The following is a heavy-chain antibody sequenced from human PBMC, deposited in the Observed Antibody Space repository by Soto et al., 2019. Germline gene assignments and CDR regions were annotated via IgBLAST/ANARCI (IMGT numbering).Heavy chain of an antibody. CDR1: GFTFSSYS. J-gene: IGHJ5*02. CDR3: ARDYSSSSGWFDP. V-gene: IGHV3-21*01. Sequence: PGGSLRLSCAASGFTFSSYSMYWVRQAPGKGLEWVSSISSSSSYIYYADSVKGRFTISRDNAKNSLYLQMNSLRAEDTAVYYCARDYSSSSGWFDPWGQGTLVTVSS. CDR2: ISSSSSYI. D-gene: IGHD6-13*01.